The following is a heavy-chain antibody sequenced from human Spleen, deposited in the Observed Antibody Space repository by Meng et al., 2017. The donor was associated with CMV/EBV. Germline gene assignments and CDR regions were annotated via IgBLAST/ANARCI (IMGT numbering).Heavy chain of an antibody. J-gene: IGHJ4*02. V-gene: IGHV4-34*01. CDR2: ISDSGKT. CDR3: ASVGSSSSLDY. CDR1: VGSFSGYY. D-gene: IGHD6-6*01. Sequence: SETLSLTCAVYVGSFSGYYWSWIRQAPGKGLEWIGEISDSGKTNYNPSLKSRLTMSVDTSKNQFSLKLSSVTAADTAVYYCASVGSSSSLDYWGQGTLVTVSS.